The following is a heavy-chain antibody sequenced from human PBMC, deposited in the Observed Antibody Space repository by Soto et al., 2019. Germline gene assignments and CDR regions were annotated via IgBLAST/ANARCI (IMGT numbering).Heavy chain of an antibody. Sequence: GASVKVSCTAYGYTFTSYGISWVRQAPGQGLEWMGWISAYNGNTNYAQKLQGRVTMTTDTSTSTAYMELRSLRSDDTAVYYCARLIGRVITNYYYYYGMDVWGQGTTVTVSS. CDR3: ARLIGRVITNYYYYYGMDV. V-gene: IGHV1-18*01. CDR1: GYTFTSYG. J-gene: IGHJ6*02. CDR2: ISAYNGNT. D-gene: IGHD3-16*01.